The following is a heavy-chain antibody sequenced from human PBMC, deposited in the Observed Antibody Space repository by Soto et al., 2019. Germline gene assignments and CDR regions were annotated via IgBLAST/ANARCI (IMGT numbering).Heavy chain of an antibody. J-gene: IGHJ3*02. Sequence: EVQLVESGGGLVQPGGSLRLSCAASGFTFSSYWMSWVRQAPGKGLEWVANIKQDGSEKYYVDSVKGRFTISRDNAKNSLYLQMNSLRAEDTAVYYCARESIRNFDAFDIWGQGTMVTVSS. V-gene: IGHV3-7*01. CDR2: IKQDGSEK. D-gene: IGHD1-7*01. CDR1: GFTFSSYW. CDR3: ARESIRNFDAFDI.